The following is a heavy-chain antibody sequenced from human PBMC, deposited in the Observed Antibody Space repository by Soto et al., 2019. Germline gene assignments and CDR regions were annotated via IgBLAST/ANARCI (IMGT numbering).Heavy chain of an antibody. V-gene: IGHV4-31*03. CDR1: GGSISSGGYY. CDR3: AREGDSSSWYFFGAFDI. D-gene: IGHD6-13*01. CDR2: IYYSEST. J-gene: IGHJ3*02. Sequence: SETLSPTCTVSGGSISSGGYYWSWIRKHPGKGLKSIGYIYYSESTYYNPSLKSRVTISVDTSKNQFSLKLSSVTAADTAVYYCAREGDSSSWYFFGAFDIWGQGTMVTVSS.